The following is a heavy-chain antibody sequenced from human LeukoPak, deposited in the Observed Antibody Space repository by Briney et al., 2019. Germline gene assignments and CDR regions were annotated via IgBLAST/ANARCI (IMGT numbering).Heavy chain of an antibody. CDR3: AKDRLEYSSSALYYYYMDV. Sequence: GGCLRLSCAASGFTFSSYGMHWVRQAPGKGLEWVAFILYDGSNKYYADSVKGRFTISRDNSKNTLYLQMNSLRAEDTAVYYCAKDRLEYSSSALYYYYMDVWGKGTTVTVSS. V-gene: IGHV3-30*02. D-gene: IGHD6-6*01. J-gene: IGHJ6*03. CDR2: ILYDGSNK. CDR1: GFTFSSYG.